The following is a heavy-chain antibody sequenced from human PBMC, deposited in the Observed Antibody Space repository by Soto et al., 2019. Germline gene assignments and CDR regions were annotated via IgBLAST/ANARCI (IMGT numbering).Heavy chain of an antibody. CDR1: GGSISSYY. CDR3: ARGVTMVRANWFDP. V-gene: IGHV4-4*07. CDR2: IYTSGST. Sequence: SETLSLTCTVSGGSISSYYWSWIRQPAGKGLEWIGRIYTSGSTNYNPSLKSRVTMSVDTSKNQFSLRLSSVTAADTAVYYCARGVTMVRANWFDPWGQGTLVTVSS. J-gene: IGHJ5*02. D-gene: IGHD3-10*01.